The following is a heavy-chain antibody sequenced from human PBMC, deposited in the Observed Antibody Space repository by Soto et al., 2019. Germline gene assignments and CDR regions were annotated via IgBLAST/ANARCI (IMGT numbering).Heavy chain of an antibody. J-gene: IGHJ6*03. D-gene: IGHD3-3*01. CDR3: ARGSAPITIFGVVMNYYYYYMDV. CDR1: GYTFTSYD. Sequence: QVPLVQSGAEVKKPGASVKVSCKASGYTFTSYDINWVRQATGQGLEWMGWMNPNSGNTGYAQKFQGRVTMTRNTSISTAYMELSSLRSEDTAVYYCARGSAPITIFGVVMNYYYYYMDVWGKGNTVTVSS. CDR2: MNPNSGNT. V-gene: IGHV1-8*01.